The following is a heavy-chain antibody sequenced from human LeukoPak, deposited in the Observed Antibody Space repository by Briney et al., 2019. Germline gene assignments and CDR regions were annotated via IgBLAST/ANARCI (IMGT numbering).Heavy chain of an antibody. Sequence: GGSLRLSCAVSGFTFGRFAMNWVRQAPGKGLEWVSIISNSGTITSYADSVKSRFTISRDNSKNTVYLQMNSLRAEDTALYYCTTESFHYWGQGSLVAVSS. J-gene: IGHJ4*02. CDR1: GFTFGRFA. CDR2: ISNSGTIT. D-gene: IGHD3-10*01. CDR3: TTESFHY. V-gene: IGHV3-23*01.